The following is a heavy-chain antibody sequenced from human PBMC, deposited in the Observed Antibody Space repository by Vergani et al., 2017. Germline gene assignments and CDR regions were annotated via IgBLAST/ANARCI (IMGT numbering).Heavy chain of an antibody. D-gene: IGHD1-1*01. V-gene: IGHV5-51*01. CDR2: IYPADSDT. CDR3: ARHTTYTDS. Sequence: EVELVQSGPEMRKPGESLKILCKGSEYSLGNYWIGWVRQTPGKGLECMGIIYPADSDTRYSPSFQGQVTISADKSISTAFLQWDSLKASDTALYYCARHTTYTDSWGQGTLVTVSS. J-gene: IGHJ4*02. CDR1: EYSLGNYW.